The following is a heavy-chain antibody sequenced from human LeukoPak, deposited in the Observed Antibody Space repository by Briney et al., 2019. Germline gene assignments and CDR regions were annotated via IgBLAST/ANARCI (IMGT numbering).Heavy chain of an antibody. CDR2: INHSGST. V-gene: IGHV4-34*01. D-gene: IGHD3-10*01. CDR1: GGSFSGYY. J-gene: IGHJ4*02. CDR3: ARVRITMVRAPFDY. Sequence: SETLSLTCAVYGGSFSGYYWSWIRQPPGKGPEWIGEINHSGSTNYNPSLKSRVTISVDTSKNQFSLKLSSVTAADTAVYYCARVRITMVRAPFDYWGQGTLVTVSS.